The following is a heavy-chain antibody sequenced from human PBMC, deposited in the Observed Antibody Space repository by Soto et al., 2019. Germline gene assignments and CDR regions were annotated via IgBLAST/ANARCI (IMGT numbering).Heavy chain of an antibody. J-gene: IGHJ4*02. CDR1: GFTFSSYA. V-gene: IGHV3-30-3*01. CDR2: ISYDGSNK. D-gene: IGHD5-12*01. Sequence: QVPLVESGGGVVQPGRSLRLSCAASGFTFSSYAMHWVRQAPGKGLEWVAVISYDGSNKYYADSVKGRFTISRDNSKNTLYLQMNSLRAEDTAVYYCARAGERWLQFESVDYWGQGTLVTVSS. CDR3: ARAGERWLQFESVDY.